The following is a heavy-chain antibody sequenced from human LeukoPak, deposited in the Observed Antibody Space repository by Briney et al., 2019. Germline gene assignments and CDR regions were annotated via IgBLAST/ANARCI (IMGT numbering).Heavy chain of an antibody. V-gene: IGHV3-11*01. D-gene: IGHD3-3*01. CDR2: ISSSGSTI. J-gene: IGHJ4*02. CDR1: GFTLGDYY. CDR3: AREMWRGFVDY. Sequence: GGSLRLSCAASGFTLGDYYMSWIRQAPGKGLEWVSYISSSGSTIYYADSVKGRFTISRDNAKNSLYLQMNSLRAEDTAVYYCAREMWRGFVDYWGQGTLVTVSS.